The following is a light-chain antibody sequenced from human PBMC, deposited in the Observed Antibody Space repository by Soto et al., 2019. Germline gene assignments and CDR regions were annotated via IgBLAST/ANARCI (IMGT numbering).Light chain of an antibody. Sequence: DIQMTQSPFILSASVGDRVTITCRASASMSDWLAWYQQKPGKAPELLIFDASNLKSGVSSRFSGSGSGTEFTLTISRLQPDDVATYYCLQYSSHSWTFGQGTKVDIK. J-gene: IGKJ1*01. CDR2: DAS. CDR1: ASMSDW. V-gene: IGKV1-5*01. CDR3: LQYSSHSWT.